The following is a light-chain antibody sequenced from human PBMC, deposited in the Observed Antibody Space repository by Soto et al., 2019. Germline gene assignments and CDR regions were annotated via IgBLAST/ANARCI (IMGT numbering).Light chain of an antibody. CDR2: AAS. CDR1: QGIRNF. CDR3: QKYSSVPV. Sequence: DIQMTQSPTSLSASVGDRVTITCRASQGIRNFVAWYQQKPGKAPKLLIYAASTLQSGVPSRFIGRGSGTDFTLTINSLQPEDVATYSCQKYSSVPVFGPGTKVEIK. J-gene: IGKJ3*01. V-gene: IGKV1-27*01.